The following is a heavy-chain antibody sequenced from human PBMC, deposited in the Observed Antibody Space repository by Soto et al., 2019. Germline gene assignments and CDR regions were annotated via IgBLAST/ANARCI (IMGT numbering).Heavy chain of an antibody. CDR2: IIPIFGTA. J-gene: IGHJ6*02. CDR1: GGAFSSYL. D-gene: IGHD1-26*01. CDR3: ARAATFYYYGMDV. Sequence: SVKGSCKGAGGAFSSYLVGWLRQAPGQGLEWMGGIIPIFGTANYAQKFQGRVTITADESTSTAYMELSSLRSEDTAVYYCARAATFYYYGMDVWGQGTTVTVSS. V-gene: IGHV1-69*13.